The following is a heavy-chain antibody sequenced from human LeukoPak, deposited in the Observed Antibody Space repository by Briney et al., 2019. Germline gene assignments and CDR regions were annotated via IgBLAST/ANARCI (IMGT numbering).Heavy chain of an antibody. V-gene: IGHV4-59*01. CDR2: IYYTGNT. CDR3: ASSIVGATVGFDC. D-gene: IGHD1-26*01. CDR1: GGSISSYY. Sequence: PSETPSLTCTVSGGSISSYYWSWIRQPPGKGLEWIGYIYYTGNTVYNPSLKGRVTISVDTSKNQFSLKLSSVTAADTAMYYCASSIVGATVGFDCWGQGTLVTVSS. J-gene: IGHJ4*02.